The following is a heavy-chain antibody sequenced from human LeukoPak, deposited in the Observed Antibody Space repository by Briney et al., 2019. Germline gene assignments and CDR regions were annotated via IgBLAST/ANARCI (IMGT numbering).Heavy chain of an antibody. CDR1: QFNFNKFG. D-gene: IGHD2-15*01. CDR3: AREMGYCSGGSCYQAYYYYGMDV. J-gene: IGHJ6*02. V-gene: IGHV3-66*01. Sequence: GGSLRLSCATSQFNFNKFGMTWVRQAPGKGLEWVSVIYSGGSTYYADSVKGRFTISRANAKNSLYLQMNSLRAEDTAVYYCAREMGYCSGGSCYQAYYYYGMDVWGQGTTVTVSS. CDR2: IYSGGST.